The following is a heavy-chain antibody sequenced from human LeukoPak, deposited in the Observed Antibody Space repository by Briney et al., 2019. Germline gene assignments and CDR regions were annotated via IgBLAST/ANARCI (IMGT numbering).Heavy chain of an antibody. CDR3: ARERGQQLGLGYFDY. Sequence: SETLSLTCTVSGGSISSYYWSWIRQPPGKGLEWIGYIYYSGSTNYNPSLKSRVTISADTSKNQFSLKLSSVIAADTAVYYCARERGQQLGLGYFDYWGQGTLVTVSS. CDR1: GGSISSYY. J-gene: IGHJ4*02. V-gene: IGHV4-59*12. CDR2: IYYSGST. D-gene: IGHD6-13*01.